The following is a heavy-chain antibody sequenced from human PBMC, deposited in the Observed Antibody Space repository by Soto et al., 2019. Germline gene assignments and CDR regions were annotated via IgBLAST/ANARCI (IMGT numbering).Heavy chain of an antibody. CDR1: GFTFSSYS. D-gene: IGHD3-3*01. Sequence: GGSLRLSCAASGFTFSSYSMNWVRQAPGKGLEWVSYISSSSSTIYYADSVKGRFTISRDNAKNSLYLQMNSLRAEDTAVYYWARADFRYDFWSGYQTEPNWFDPWGQGTLVTVSS. V-gene: IGHV3-48*01. CDR3: ARADFRYDFWSGYQTEPNWFDP. J-gene: IGHJ5*02. CDR2: ISSSSSTI.